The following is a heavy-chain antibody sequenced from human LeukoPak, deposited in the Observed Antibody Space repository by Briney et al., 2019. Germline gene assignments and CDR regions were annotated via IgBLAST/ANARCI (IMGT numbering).Heavy chain of an antibody. CDR3: ARLTDMDYGDWGIDY. J-gene: IGHJ4*02. CDR1: GYSFTSYW. D-gene: IGHD4-17*01. CDR2: IYPGDSDT. V-gene: IGHV5-51*01. Sequence: NRGESLKISCKGSGYSFTSYWIGWVRQMPGKGLEWMGIIYPGDSDTRYSPSFQGQVTISADKSISTAYLQWSSLKASDTAMYYCARLTDMDYGDWGIDYWGQGTLVTVSS.